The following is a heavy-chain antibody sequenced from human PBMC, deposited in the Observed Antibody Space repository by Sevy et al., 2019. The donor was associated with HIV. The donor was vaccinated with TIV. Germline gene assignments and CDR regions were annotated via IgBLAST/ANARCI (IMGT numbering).Heavy chain of an antibody. CDR1: GLTFSNYV. V-gene: IGHV3-23*01. J-gene: IGHJ3*02. Sequence: GGSLRLSCAASGLTFSNYVMSWVRQAPGKGLEWLSVISGSSGTTYAAESVKGRFTISSDNSKNTLYLHMSGLGAEDTAVYYCARNLSPGGGFDIWGQGTRVTVSS. CDR2: ISGSSGTT. CDR3: ARNLSPGGGFDI. D-gene: IGHD3-10*01.